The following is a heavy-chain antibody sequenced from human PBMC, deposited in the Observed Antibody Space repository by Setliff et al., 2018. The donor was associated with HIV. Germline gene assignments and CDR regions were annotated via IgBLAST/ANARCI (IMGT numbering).Heavy chain of an antibody. V-gene: IGHV1-2*06. CDR2: INRDNGGI. Sequence: ASVKVSCKASGYTFSDYYLHWLRQAPGQGLEWMGRINRDNGGIDYAQKFQGRVTVTRDTSINTDYMELSSLRYDDTAIYYCARLKADYEVDYWGQGTLVTVSS. D-gene: IGHD4-17*01. J-gene: IGHJ4*02. CDR1: GYTFSDYY. CDR3: ARLKADYEVDY.